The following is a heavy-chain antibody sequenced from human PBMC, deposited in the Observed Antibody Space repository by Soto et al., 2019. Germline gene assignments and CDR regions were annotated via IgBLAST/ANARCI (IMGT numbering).Heavy chain of an antibody. CDR1: GGTFNSYT. CDR2: IIPIFGTA. V-gene: IGHV1-69*13. J-gene: IGHJ3*02. Sequence: SVKVSCKASGGTFNSYTISWVRQAPGQGLKWMGGIIPIFGTANYAQKFQGRVTITADESTSTAYMELSSLRSEGTAVYYCARAFEYSSSSVAFDIWGHGTMVTVSS. CDR3: ARAFEYSSSSVAFDI. D-gene: IGHD6-6*01.